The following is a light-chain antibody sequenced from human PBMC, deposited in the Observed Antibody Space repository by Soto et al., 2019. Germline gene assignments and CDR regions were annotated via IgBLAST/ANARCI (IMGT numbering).Light chain of an antibody. CDR2: GAS. J-gene: IGKJ1*01. CDR1: QSINSF. V-gene: IGKV3-20*01. Sequence: EIVLTQSPGTLSLSPGEGATLSCRASQSINSFLAWYQQRRGQAPRLLIHGASNRATGIPDRFSGSGSGTDFTLTIGRLEPEDFAVYYCQQYGGSPRTFGQGTKVEVK. CDR3: QQYGGSPRT.